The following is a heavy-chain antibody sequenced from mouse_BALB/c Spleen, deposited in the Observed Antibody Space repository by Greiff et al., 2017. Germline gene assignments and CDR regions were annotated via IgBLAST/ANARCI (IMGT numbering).Heavy chain of an antibody. Sequence: EVKLLESGPGLVKPSQSLSLTCTVTGYSITSDYAWNWIRQFPGNKLEWMGYISYSGSTSYNPSLKSRISITRDTSKNLFFLQLNSVTTEDTATYYCARRPASYYGNYYYAMDYWGQGTSVTVSS. CDR3: ARRPASYYGNYYYAMDY. V-gene: IGHV3-2*02. J-gene: IGHJ4*01. CDR1: GYSITSDYA. D-gene: IGHD2-10*01. CDR2: ISYSGST.